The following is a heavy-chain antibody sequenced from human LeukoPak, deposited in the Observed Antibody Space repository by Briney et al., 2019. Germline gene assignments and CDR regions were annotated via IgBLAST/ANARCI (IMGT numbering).Heavy chain of an antibody. V-gene: IGHV3-23*01. CDR2: ISGSGGST. D-gene: IGHD2-2*01. CDR3: AKGRDIVVVPAAAYFDY. Sequence: PRGSLRLSCAASGFTFSSYAMSWVRQAPGKGLEWVSAISGSGGSTYYADSVKGRFTISRDNSKNTLYLQMNSLRAEDTAVYYCAKGRDIVVVPAAAYFDYWGQGTLVTVSS. CDR1: GFTFSSYA. J-gene: IGHJ4*02.